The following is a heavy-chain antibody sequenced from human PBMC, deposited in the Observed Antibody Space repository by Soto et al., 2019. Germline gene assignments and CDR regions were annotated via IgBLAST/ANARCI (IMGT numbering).Heavy chain of an antibody. V-gene: IGHV3-33*01. D-gene: IGHD1-26*01. CDR2: IRRDGSYE. CDR3: VRVGPRKIVGAIDY. Sequence: QVHLVESGGGVVQPGKSLRISCAASGFSFRDFAMHWFRQAPGKGLEWLATIRRDGSYENYGDSVKGRFTISRDNFKNTLYLQMDSLRVEDTALYYCVRVGPRKIVGAIDYWGQGTLVTVSS. J-gene: IGHJ4*02. CDR1: GFSFRDFA.